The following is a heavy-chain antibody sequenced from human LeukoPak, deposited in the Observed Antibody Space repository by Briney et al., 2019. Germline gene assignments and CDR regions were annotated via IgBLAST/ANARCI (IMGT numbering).Heavy chain of an antibody. Sequence: PGGSLRLSCAASGFTFSAYSMNWVRQAPGKGLEWVSSISTGSSYIYYADSVKGRFTVSRENAKNSLYLQMSSLRAEDTAVYYCARDSTPYDSSGYCYDYWGQGTLVTVSS. CDR1: GFTFSAYS. CDR2: ISTGSSYI. J-gene: IGHJ4*02. D-gene: IGHD3-22*01. CDR3: ARDSTPYDSSGYCYDY. V-gene: IGHV3-21*01.